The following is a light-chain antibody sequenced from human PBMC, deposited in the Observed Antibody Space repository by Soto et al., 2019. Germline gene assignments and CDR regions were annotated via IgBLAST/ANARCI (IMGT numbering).Light chain of an antibody. CDR3: QQYNNWPPIT. CDR1: QSVSSSY. Sequence: EIVLTQSPGTLSLSPGERATLSCMAIQSVSSSYLAWYQQKPGQSPRLLIYDPSTRATGIPARFSGSGSGTEFTLTISSLQSEDFAAHYCQQYNNWPPITFGQGTRLEIK. V-gene: IGKV3-15*01. CDR2: DPS. J-gene: IGKJ5*01.